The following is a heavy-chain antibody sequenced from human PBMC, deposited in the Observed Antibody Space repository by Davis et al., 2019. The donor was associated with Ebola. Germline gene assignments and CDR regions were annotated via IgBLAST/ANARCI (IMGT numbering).Heavy chain of an antibody. CDR2: IYTSGST. D-gene: IGHD3-3*01. J-gene: IGHJ5*02. CDR1: GGSISSYY. CDR3: ARAGFLEWLLYTGGWFDP. V-gene: IGHV4-4*07. Sequence: SETLSLTCTVSGGSISSYYWSWIRQPAGKGLEWIGRIYTSGSTNYNPSLKSRVNMSVDTSKNQFSLKLSSVTAADTAVYYCARAGFLEWLLYTGGWFDPWGQGTLVTVSS.